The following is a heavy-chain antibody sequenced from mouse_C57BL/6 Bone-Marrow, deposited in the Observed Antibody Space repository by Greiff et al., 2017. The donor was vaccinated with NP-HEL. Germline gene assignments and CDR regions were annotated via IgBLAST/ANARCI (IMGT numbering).Heavy chain of an antibody. V-gene: IGHV5-12*01. J-gene: IGHJ4*01. Sequence: EVQLMESGGGLVQPGGSLKLSCAASGFTFSDYYMYWVRQTPEKRLEWVAYISNGGGSTYYPDTVKGRFTISRDNAKNTLYLQMSRLKSEDTAMYYCASQNYGSRRGVFDYAMDYWGQGTSVTVSS. CDR3: ASQNYGSRRGVFDYAMDY. CDR2: ISNGGGST. CDR1: GFTFSDYY. D-gene: IGHD1-1*01.